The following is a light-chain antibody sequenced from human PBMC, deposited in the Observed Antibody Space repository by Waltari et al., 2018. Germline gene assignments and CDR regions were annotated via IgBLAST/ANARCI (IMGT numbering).Light chain of an antibody. Sequence: EIVLTQSPATLSLSPGERATLSCRASQSVSSYLACYQQKPGQAPRLLIYDASNRATGIPARCSGSGSGTDFTLTISSLEPEDFAVYYCQQRSNWPSITFGQGTRLEIK. J-gene: IGKJ5*01. CDR2: DAS. CDR1: QSVSSY. CDR3: QQRSNWPSIT. V-gene: IGKV3-11*01.